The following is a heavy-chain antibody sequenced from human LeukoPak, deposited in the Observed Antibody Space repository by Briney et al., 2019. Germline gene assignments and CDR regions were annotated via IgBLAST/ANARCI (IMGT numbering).Heavy chain of an antibody. CDR3: AHRRTNMGMDV. J-gene: IGHJ6*04. Sequence: ESGPTLVNPTQTLTLTCTFSGFSLTTSGETVGWIRQPPGKALEWLAAIHWDDDKYYSPSLKSRLTITKDTSKNQVVLTMTNMDPVDTATYYCAHRRTNMGMDVWGKGTTVAVSS. V-gene: IGHV2-5*02. CDR2: IHWDDDK. D-gene: IGHD2-8*01. CDR1: GFSLTTSGET.